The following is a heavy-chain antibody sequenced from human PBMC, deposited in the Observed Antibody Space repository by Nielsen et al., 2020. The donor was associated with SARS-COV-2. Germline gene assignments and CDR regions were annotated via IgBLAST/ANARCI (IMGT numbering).Heavy chain of an antibody. CDR2: FYYSGRS. Sequence: SETLSLTCTVSGVSISDYYWSWIRQPPEKGLEWIGYFYYSGRSNYSPSLKSRVTISGDTSKNQISLKVTSVPAADTAVYYCARHVGDFRSPYYDYWGQGILVTVSS. CDR3: ARHVGDFRSPYYDY. D-gene: IGHD3-16*01. J-gene: IGHJ4*02. CDR1: GVSISDYY. V-gene: IGHV4-59*08.